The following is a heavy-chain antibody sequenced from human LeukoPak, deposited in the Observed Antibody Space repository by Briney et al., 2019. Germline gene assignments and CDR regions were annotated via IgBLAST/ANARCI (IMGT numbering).Heavy chain of an antibody. V-gene: IGHV4-59*01. J-gene: IGHJ2*01. CDR3: ARAASSGYFDL. CDR1: GGSISSYY. D-gene: IGHD1-26*01. CDR2: IYYSGST. Sequence: SETLSLTCTVSGGSISSYYWSWIRQPPGKGLEWIGYIYYSGSTNYNPSLKSRVTISVDTSKNQFSLKLSSVTAADTAVYHCARAASSGYFDLWGRGTLVTVSS.